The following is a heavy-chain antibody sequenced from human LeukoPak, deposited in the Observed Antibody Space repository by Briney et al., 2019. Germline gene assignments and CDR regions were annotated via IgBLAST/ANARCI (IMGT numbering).Heavy chain of an antibody. CDR1: GYSFMNYG. Sequence: SVKVSCKASGYSFMNYGISWVRQAPGQGLEWMGGIIPIFGTANYAQKFQGRVTITADESTSTAYMELSSLRSEDTAVYYCASPLGYCSSTSCYVFDYWGQGTLVTVSS. V-gene: IGHV1-69*13. J-gene: IGHJ4*02. CDR3: ASPLGYCSSTSCYVFDY. CDR2: IIPIFGTA. D-gene: IGHD2-2*01.